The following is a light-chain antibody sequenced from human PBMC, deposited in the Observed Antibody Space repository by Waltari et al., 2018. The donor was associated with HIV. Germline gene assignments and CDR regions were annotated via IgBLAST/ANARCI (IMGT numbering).Light chain of an antibody. CDR1: QSVSISY. J-gene: IGKJ1*01. CDR3: QQYGRSPRT. Sequence: EIVLTQSPGTLSLSPGERATLSCRASQSVSISYLAWYQQKPGQAPRLLIYGASSRAAGIPDRFSGSWSGTDFTLTISRLEPEDFAVYYCQQYGRSPRTFGQGTKVEIK. V-gene: IGKV3-20*01. CDR2: GAS.